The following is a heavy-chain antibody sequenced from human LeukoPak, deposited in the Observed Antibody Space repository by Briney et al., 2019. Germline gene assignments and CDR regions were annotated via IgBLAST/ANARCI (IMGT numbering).Heavy chain of an antibody. Sequence: QPGGSLRLSCAASGFTFSTYWMSWARQAPGKGLEWVAILNQDGSEKYYVDSVKGRFTISRDNAENSLYLQMNILRVEDTAIYYCARRRGDVWGQGTTVTVSS. CDR3: ARRRGDV. CDR2: LNQDGSEK. CDR1: GFTFSTYW. V-gene: IGHV3-7*05. J-gene: IGHJ6*02.